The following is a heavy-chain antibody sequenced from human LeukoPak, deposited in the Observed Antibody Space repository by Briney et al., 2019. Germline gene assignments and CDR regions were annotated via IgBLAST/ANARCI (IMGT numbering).Heavy chain of an antibody. CDR1: GFTVSNNY. CDR3: ARVLGYDSSGYYRGYFDY. D-gene: IGHD3-22*01. V-gene: IGHV3-53*04. Sequence: GGSLRLSCAASGFTVSNNYMSWVRQAPGKGLEWVSVIYSAGTTYYADSVEGRFTISRQNPENTLFLQMNSLRAEDTAVYYCARVLGYDSSGYYRGYFDYWGQGTLVTVSS. CDR2: IYSAGTT. J-gene: IGHJ4*02.